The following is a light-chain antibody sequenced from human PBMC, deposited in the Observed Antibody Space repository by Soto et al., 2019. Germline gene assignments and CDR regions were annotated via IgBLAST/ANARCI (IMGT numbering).Light chain of an antibody. CDR3: QQYGSSPLIT. J-gene: IGKJ5*01. V-gene: IGKV3-11*01. CDR2: DAS. Sequence: EIVLTQSPATLSLSPGERATLSCRASQSVSSYLAWYQQKPGQAPRLLIYDASNRATGIPARFSGSGSGTEFTLTISSLQSEDFAVYHCQQYGSSPLITFGQGTRLEIK. CDR1: QSVSSY.